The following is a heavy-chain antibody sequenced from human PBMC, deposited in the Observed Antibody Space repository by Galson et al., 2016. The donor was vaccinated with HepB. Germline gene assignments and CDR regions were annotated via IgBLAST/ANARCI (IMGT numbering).Heavy chain of an antibody. Sequence: TLSLTCTVSGGSISSINKYCGWIRKHPGKGLEWIGYIYYTGNTYYNPSLDSRATISVDTSKNKFSLQLPAVTAADTAVYFCARLVLPAPGPVVSGFDVWGQGTMVTVSA. J-gene: IGHJ3*01. CDR2: IYYTGNT. CDR1: GGSISSINKY. V-gene: IGHV4-31*03. D-gene: IGHD2-2*01. CDR3: ARLVLPAPGPVVSGFDV.